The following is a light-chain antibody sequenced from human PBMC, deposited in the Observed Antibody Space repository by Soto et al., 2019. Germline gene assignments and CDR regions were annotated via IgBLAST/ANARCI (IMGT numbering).Light chain of an antibody. Sequence: QSALTQPPSASGSPGQSVTISCTGTSSDVGGYNFVSWYQQHPGKAPKLMIYEVSKRTSGVHDRFSGSKSGNTASLTVSGLQAEDEADYYCSSYAGSNVLFGGGTKLTVL. J-gene: IGLJ2*01. V-gene: IGLV2-8*01. CDR3: SSYAGSNVL. CDR1: SSDVGGYNF. CDR2: EVS.